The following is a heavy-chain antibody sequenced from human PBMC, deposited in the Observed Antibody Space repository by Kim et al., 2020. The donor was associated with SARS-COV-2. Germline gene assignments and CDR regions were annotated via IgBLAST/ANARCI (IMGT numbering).Heavy chain of an antibody. CDR1: GFTFSSYG. CDR3: ARDPSEELLSLDY. J-gene: IGHJ4*02. D-gene: IGHD1-26*01. V-gene: IGHV3-33*01. Sequence: GGSLRLSCAASGFTFSSYGMHWVRQAPGKGLEWVAVIWYDGSNKYYADSVKGRFTISRDNSKNTLYLQMNSLRAEDTAVYYCARDPSEELLSLDYWGQGTLVTVSS. CDR2: IWYDGSNK.